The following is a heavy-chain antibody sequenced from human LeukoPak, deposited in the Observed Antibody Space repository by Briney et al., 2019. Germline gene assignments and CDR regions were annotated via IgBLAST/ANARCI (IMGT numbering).Heavy chain of an antibody. J-gene: IGHJ5*02. CDR3: ARAPRITMVRGENWFDP. Sequence: PSETLSLTCTVSGGSISSYYTSWIRQPPGKGLEWVWYIYYSGSTNYNPSPKSRVTISVDTSKNQFSLKLSSVTAADTAVYYCARAPRITMVRGENWFDPWGQGTLVTVSS. D-gene: IGHD3-10*01. CDR2: IYYSGST. V-gene: IGHV4-59*01. CDR1: GGSISSYY.